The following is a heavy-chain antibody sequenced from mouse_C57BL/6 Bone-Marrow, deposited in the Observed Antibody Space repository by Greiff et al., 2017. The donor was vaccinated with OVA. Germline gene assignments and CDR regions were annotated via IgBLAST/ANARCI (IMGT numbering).Heavy chain of an antibody. CDR2: IRSKSNNYAT. D-gene: IGHD1-1*01. CDR1: GFSFNTYA. J-gene: IGHJ1*03. CDR3: GRGGGSSYEGYFDV. Sequence: EVQLVESGGGLVQPKGSLKLSCAASGFSFNTYAMNWVRQAPGKGLEWVARIRSKSNNYATYYADSVKDRFTISRDDSESMLYLQMNNLKTEDTAMYYCGRGGGSSYEGYFDVWGTGTTVTVSS. V-gene: IGHV10-1*01.